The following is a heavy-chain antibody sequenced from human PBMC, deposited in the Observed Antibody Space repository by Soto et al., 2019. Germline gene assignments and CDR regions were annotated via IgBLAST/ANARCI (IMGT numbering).Heavy chain of an antibody. V-gene: IGHV4-39*01. J-gene: IGHJ4*02. Sequence: SETLSLTCTVSGGSISSGEYYWTWIRQPPGKGLEWIGYISYSGSTHYSPSLKSRVTISVDTSKNQFSLKLSSVTAADTAVYYCARHPPNYYGSGSYYNPFDYWGQGTLVTVSS. CDR1: GGSISSGEYY. CDR2: ISYSGST. D-gene: IGHD3-10*01. CDR3: ARHPPNYYGSGSYYNPFDY.